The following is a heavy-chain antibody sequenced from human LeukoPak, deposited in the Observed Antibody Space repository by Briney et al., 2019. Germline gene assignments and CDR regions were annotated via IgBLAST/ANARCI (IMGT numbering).Heavy chain of an antibody. J-gene: IGHJ4*02. Sequence: GSLRLSCAASGFTFSSYAMSWVRQAPGKGLEWVSAISGSGGSTYYAAYVKGRFTIPRDNSKTSLDLKINSLRTYDTAVYYWAKPGYCSVGSFYYFYSCGQRNLVTVSS. D-gene: IGHD2-15*01. CDR3: AKPGYCSVGSFYYFYS. CDR1: GFTFSSYA. CDR2: ISGSGGST. V-gene: IGHV3-23*01.